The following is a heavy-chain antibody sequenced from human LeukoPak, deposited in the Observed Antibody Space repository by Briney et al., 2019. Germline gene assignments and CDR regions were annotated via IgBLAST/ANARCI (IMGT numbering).Heavy chain of an antibody. V-gene: IGHV5-51*01. CDR2: IYTDDSDT. J-gene: IGHJ3*02. D-gene: IGHD3-22*01. CDR3: ARLLYYFDSSGYYYAPKAFDI. CDR1: GYVFTTYW. Sequence: GESLKISCKGSGYVFTTYWIDWVRQMPGKGLEWMGIIYTDDSDTRYSPSFQGQVTISADKSINTAYLQWSSLKASDTAMYYCARLLYYFDSSGYYYAPKAFDIWGQGTMVTVSS.